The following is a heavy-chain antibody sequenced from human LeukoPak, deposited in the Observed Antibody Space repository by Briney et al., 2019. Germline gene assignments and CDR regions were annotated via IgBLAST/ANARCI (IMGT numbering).Heavy chain of an antibody. CDR3: ARVSGWYFYFAGYYFDY. Sequence: SETLSLTCAVYGGSFSGYYWSWIRQPPGKGLEWIGEINHSGSTNYNPSLKSRVTISVDTSKNQFSLKLGSVTAADTAVYYCARVSGWYFYFAGYYFDYWGQGTLVTVSS. D-gene: IGHD6-19*01. CDR1: GGSFSGYY. CDR2: INHSGST. J-gene: IGHJ4*02. V-gene: IGHV4-34*01.